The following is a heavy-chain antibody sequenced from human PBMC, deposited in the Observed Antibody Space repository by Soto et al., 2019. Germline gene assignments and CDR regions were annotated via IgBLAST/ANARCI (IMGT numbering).Heavy chain of an antibody. CDR2: IVPMFRTT. V-gene: IGHV1-69*13. CDR3: ALKLWYDSWNGFTCFDP. D-gene: IGHD3-3*01. J-gene: IGHJ5*02. CDR1: GGTFSSFA. Sequence: SVKVSCKASGGTFSSFAISWERQAPGQGHEWMGGIVPMFRTTNYEKKFQGRVTITGEECTSTVYMELSSLRSEDTAVYYCALKLWYDSWNGFTCFDPWRQGTLVTVSS.